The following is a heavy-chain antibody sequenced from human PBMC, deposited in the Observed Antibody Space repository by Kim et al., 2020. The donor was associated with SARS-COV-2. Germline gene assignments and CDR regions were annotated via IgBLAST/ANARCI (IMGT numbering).Heavy chain of an antibody. J-gene: IGHJ4*02. V-gene: IGHV3-30-3*01. CDR1: GFTFSSYA. CDR2: ISYDGSNK. D-gene: IGHD6-19*01. Sequence: GGSLRLSCAASGFTFSSYAMHWVRQAPGKGLEWVAVISYDGSNKYYADSVKGRFTISRDNSKNTLYLQMNSLRAEDTAVYYCARVSSGWYGADYWGQGTLVTVSS. CDR3: ARVSSGWYGADY.